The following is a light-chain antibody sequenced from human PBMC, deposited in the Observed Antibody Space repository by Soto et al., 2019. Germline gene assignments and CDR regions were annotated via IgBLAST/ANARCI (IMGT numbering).Light chain of an antibody. V-gene: IGKV3-20*01. Sequence: EIVLTQSPGTLSLSPGETATLSCRASETVDTSSLGWYQQKPGRAPSLLIYSASRRATGSPDRFDASGSATDFTLPISRLEPEDFAVYYCHQYGSSPLTFGGGTKVEI. J-gene: IGKJ4*01. CDR2: SAS. CDR3: HQYGSSPLT. CDR1: ETVDTSS.